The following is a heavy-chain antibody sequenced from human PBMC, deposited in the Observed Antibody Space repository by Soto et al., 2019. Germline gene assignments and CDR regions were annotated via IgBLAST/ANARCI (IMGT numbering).Heavy chain of an antibody. V-gene: IGHV4-39*01. J-gene: IGHJ6*02. CDR1: GGSISSSSYY. CDR3: ARRWSSSSSGLPYYYYYYGMDV. D-gene: IGHD6-6*01. Sequence: QLQLQESGPGLVKPSETLSLTCTVSGGSISSSSYYWGWIRQPPGKGLEWIGSIYYSGSTYYNPSLKSRVTISVDTSKNQFSLKLSSVTAADTAVYYCARRWSSSSSGLPYYYYYYGMDVWGQGTTVTVSS. CDR2: IYYSGST.